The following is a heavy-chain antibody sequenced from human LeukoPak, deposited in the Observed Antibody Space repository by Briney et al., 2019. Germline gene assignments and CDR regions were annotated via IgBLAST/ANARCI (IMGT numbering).Heavy chain of an antibody. CDR2: IYDSGST. D-gene: IGHD2-2*01. CDR1: GGSIRSSYYY. V-gene: IGHV4-39*07. CDR3: ARDRGSSTSCYVS. J-gene: IGHJ5*02. Sequence: TSETLSLTCTVSGGSIRSSYYYWGWIRRPPGKGLEWIGSIYDSGSTYYNPSLKSRVTISVDKSKNQFSLKLSSVTAADTAVYYCARDRGSSTSCYVSWGQGTLVTVSS.